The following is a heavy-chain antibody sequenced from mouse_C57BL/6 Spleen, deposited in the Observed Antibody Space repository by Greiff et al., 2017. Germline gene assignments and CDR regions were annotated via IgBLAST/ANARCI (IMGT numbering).Heavy chain of an antibody. CDR1: GYTFTSYW. CDR3: AREGGYGSSYVGWFAY. Sequence: VQLQQPGAELVKPGASVKLSCKASGYTFTSYWMHWVKQRPGQGLEWIGMIHPNSGSTNYNEKFKSKATLTVDKSSSTAYMQLSSLTSEDSAVYYCAREGGYGSSYVGWFAYWGQGTLVTVSA. CDR2: IHPNSGST. V-gene: IGHV1-64*01. D-gene: IGHD1-1*01. J-gene: IGHJ3*01.